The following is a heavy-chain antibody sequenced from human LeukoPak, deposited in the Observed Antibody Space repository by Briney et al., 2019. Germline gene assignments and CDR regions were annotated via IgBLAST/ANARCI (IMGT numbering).Heavy chain of an antibody. CDR1: GYSISSGYY. V-gene: IGHV4-38-2*01. CDR2: IYHSGST. CDR3: ARAEEIPYDYVWGSYRSHPYYFDY. Sequence: SETLSLTCAVSGYSISSGYYWGWIRQPPGEGLEWIGSIYHSGSTYYNPCLKSRVTISVDTSKNQFSLKLSSVTAADPAVYYCARAEEIPYDYVWGSYRSHPYYFDYWGQGTLVTVSS. D-gene: IGHD3-16*02. J-gene: IGHJ4*02.